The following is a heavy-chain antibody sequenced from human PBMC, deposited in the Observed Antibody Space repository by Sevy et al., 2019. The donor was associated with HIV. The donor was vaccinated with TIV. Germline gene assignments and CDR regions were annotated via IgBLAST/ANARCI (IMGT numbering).Heavy chain of an antibody. Sequence: GGSLRLSCAVSGFSFDSYGMTWVRQAPGKGLEWVSGISGSGTRTYYADSVKGRFSISRDNSKNRLYLQMNSLRSEDTAVYYCAKDRAVSGEFDYWGQGTLVTVSS. V-gene: IGHV3-23*01. J-gene: IGHJ4*02. CDR2: ISGSGTRT. CDR1: GFSFDSYG. CDR3: AKDRAVSGEFDY. D-gene: IGHD6-19*01.